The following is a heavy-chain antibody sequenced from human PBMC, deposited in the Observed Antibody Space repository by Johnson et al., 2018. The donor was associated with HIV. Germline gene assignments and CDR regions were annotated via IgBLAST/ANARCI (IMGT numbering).Heavy chain of an antibody. Sequence: QVQLVESGGGVVQPGRSLRLSCAASGFTFSSYVMHWVRQAPGKGLEWVALISYDGSNKYYADSVKGRFTISRDNSKNTLYLQLNSLSAEDTAVFYCARAIVVDDDAFDIWGQGTMVTVSS. CDR3: ARAIVVDDDAFDI. V-gene: IGHV3-30*04. J-gene: IGHJ3*02. CDR2: ISYDGSNK. CDR1: GFTFSSYV. D-gene: IGHD3-22*01.